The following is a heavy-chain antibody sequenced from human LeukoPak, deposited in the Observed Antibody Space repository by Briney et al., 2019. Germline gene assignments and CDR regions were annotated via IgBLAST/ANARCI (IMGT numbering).Heavy chain of an antibody. Sequence: ASVKVSCKASGYTFTSYAMHWVRQAPGQRLEWMGWINAGNGNTKYSQEFQGRVTITRDTSASTAHMELSSLRSEDMAVYYCARSSSSWFSFDYWGQGTLVTVSS. CDR2: INAGNGNT. CDR3: ARSSSSWFSFDY. D-gene: IGHD6-13*01. J-gene: IGHJ4*02. V-gene: IGHV1-3*03. CDR1: GYTFTSYA.